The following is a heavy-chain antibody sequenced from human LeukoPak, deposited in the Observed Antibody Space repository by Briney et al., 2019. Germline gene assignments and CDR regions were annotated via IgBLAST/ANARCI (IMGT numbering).Heavy chain of an antibody. CDR1: GFTFSSYW. CDR3: ASSTWLPRPFQH. J-gene: IGHJ1*01. D-gene: IGHD5-24*01. V-gene: IGHV3-7*01. CDR2: IKQDGSEK. Sequence: PGGSLRLSCAASGFTFSSYWMSWVRQAPGKGLEWVANIKQDGSEKYYVDSVKGRFTISRDNAKNSLYLQMSSLRAEDTAVYYCASSTWLPRPFQHWGQGTLVTVSS.